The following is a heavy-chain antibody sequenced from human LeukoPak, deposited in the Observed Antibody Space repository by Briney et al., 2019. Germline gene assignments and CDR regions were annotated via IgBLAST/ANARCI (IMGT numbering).Heavy chain of an antibody. V-gene: IGHV1-18*01. CDR3: AKEGRSLQTY. CDR1: GYTFTSYG. J-gene: IGHJ4*02. CDR2: ISAYNGNT. D-gene: IGHD5-24*01. Sequence: ASVKVSCKASGYTFTSYGISWVRQAPGQGLEWMGWISAYNGNTTYAQKLQGRVTMTTDTSTSTVYMELRSLRSDDTAVYYCAKEGRSLQTYWGREPWSPSPQ.